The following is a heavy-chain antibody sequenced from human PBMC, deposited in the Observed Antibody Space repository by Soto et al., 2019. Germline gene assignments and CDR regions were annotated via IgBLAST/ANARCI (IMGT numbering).Heavy chain of an antibody. D-gene: IGHD3-10*01. CDR1: GGSITSGGYF. CDR3: ARADGGYNRFDP. V-gene: IGHV4-31*03. CDR2: IYNTGST. J-gene: IGHJ5*02. Sequence: QVQLQESGPGLVKSSQTLSLTCTVSGGSITSGGYFWTWIRQHPGEGLEWIGYIYNTGSTSYNPSLNSRLIISVDTSKNQFSLRMSSVTAADTAVYYCARADGGYNRFDPWGQGTPVTVSS.